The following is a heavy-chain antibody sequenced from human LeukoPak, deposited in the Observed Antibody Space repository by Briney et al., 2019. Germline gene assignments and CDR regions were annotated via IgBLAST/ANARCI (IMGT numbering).Heavy chain of an antibody. D-gene: IGHD3-22*01. J-gene: IGHJ4*02. CDR2: INPKTGVT. CDR3: ARGGGSSGYPDY. Sequence: APVKVSCKASRYTFIDYYIHWVREAPGQGLEWMGWINPKTGVTNYAQRSQGRVTITRDTSISTAYMEVNRLRSDDTAIYYCARGGGSSGYPDYWGQGTLVTVSS. CDR1: RYTFIDYY. V-gene: IGHV1-2*02.